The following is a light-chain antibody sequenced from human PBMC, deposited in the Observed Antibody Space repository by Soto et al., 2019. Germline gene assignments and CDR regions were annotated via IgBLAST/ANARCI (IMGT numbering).Light chain of an antibody. J-gene: IGLJ1*01. CDR3: SSYASSTYV. Sequence: QSVLTQPASVSGSPGQSITISCTGTSSDVGGYNYVSWYQQHPGKAPKLMIYDVSNRPSGVSNRFSGSKSGNTASLTISGLQAEDEADYYCSSYASSTYVIGTGTKVXVL. CDR1: SSDVGGYNY. CDR2: DVS. V-gene: IGLV2-14*01.